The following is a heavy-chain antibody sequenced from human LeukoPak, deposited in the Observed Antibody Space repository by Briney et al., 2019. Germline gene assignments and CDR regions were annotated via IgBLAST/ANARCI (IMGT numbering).Heavy chain of an antibody. CDR1: GFTFSSYA. D-gene: IGHD2-2*01. V-gene: IGHV3-23*01. CDR3: AKDPVVVPAAIGMDV. J-gene: IGHJ6*02. Sequence: GGSLRLSCAASGFTFSSYAMSGVRQAPGKGLEWVSAISGSGGSTYYADSVKGRFTISRDNSKNTLYLQMNSLRAEDTAVYYCAKDPVVVPAAIGMDVWGQGTTVTVSS. CDR2: ISGSGGST.